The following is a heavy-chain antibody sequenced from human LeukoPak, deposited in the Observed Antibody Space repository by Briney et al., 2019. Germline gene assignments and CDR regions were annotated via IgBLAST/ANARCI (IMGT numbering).Heavy chain of an antibody. CDR2: IYYGGST. V-gene: IGHV4-39*07. J-gene: IGHJ6*02. Sequence: SETLSLTCTVSGGSISSSDYYWGWIRQPPGKGLEWIGSIYYGGSTYYNPSLKSRVTISVDTSKNQFSLKLSSVTAADTAVYYCARGEVVPAAMRVLYYYGMDVWGQGTTVTVSS. CDR1: GGSISSSDYY. CDR3: ARGEVVPAAMRVLYYYGMDV. D-gene: IGHD2-2*01.